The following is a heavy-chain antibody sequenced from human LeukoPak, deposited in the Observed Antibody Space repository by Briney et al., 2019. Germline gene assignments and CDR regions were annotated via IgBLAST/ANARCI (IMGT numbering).Heavy chain of an antibody. CDR3: AREPTMVRGGIDY. CDR2: IYYSGST. CDR1: GDSISSSSYY. Sequence: SETLSLTCTVSGDSISSSSYYWGWIRQPPGKGLEWIGSIYYSGSTYYNPSLKSRVTISVDTSKNQFSLKLSSVTAADTAVYYCAREPTMVRGGIDYWGQGTLVTVSS. D-gene: IGHD3-10*01. J-gene: IGHJ4*02. V-gene: IGHV4-39*07.